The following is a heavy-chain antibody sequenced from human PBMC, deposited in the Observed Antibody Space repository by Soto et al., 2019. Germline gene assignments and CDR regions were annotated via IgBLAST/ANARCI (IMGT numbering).Heavy chain of an antibody. V-gene: IGHV4-61*01. CDR1: VGSVSNATYF. CDR3: ARGMYKSGWKLDL. Sequence: TLSLTFTVSVGSVSNATYFWSWVRPPPGGGLEWIAYILHSGSSMYNPSLKSRVTISLSTSKTQFSLRLTSVTAADTAGYYCARGMYKSGWKLDLGGKGIVVT. CDR2: ILHSGSS. J-gene: IGHJ5*02. D-gene: IGHD6-19*01.